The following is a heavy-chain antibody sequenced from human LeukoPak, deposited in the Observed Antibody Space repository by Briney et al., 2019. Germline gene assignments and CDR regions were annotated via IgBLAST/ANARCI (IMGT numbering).Heavy chain of an antibody. CDR1: GFTFSDHY. D-gene: IGHD3-22*01. Sequence: PGGSLRLSCAASGFTFSDHYMDWVRQAPGKGLEWVGRTRNKANSYTTEYAASVKGRFTISRDDSKNSLYLQMNSLKTEDTAVYYCARERYDSRLDYWGQGTLVTVSS. CDR2: TRNKANSYTT. J-gene: IGHJ4*02. CDR3: ARERYDSRLDY. V-gene: IGHV3-72*01.